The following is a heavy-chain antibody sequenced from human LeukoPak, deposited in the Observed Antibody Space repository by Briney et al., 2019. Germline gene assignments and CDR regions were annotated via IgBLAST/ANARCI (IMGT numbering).Heavy chain of an antibody. CDR3: ARVVYDSSGYWPLDY. Sequence: PSETLSLTCTVSGGSNSSGGYYWSWIRQPPGKGLEWIGYIYHSGSTYYNPSLKSRVTISVDRSKNQFSLKLSSVTAADTAEYYCARVVYDSSGYWPLDYWGQGTLVTVSS. CDR2: IYHSGST. CDR1: GGSNSSGGYY. V-gene: IGHV4-30-2*01. J-gene: IGHJ4*02. D-gene: IGHD3-22*01.